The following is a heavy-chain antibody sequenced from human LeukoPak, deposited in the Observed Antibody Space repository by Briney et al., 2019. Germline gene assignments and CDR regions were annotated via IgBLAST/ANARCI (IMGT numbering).Heavy chain of an antibody. Sequence: SSETLSLTCAVYGGSFSGYYWSWIRQPPGKGLEWIGEINHSGSTNYNPSLKSRVTISVDTSKNQFSLKLSSVAAADTAVYYCARVRDYVWGSYRPGLDYWGQGTLVTVSS. J-gene: IGHJ4*02. V-gene: IGHV4-34*01. D-gene: IGHD3-16*02. CDR1: GGSFSGYY. CDR2: INHSGST. CDR3: ARVRDYVWGSYRPGLDY.